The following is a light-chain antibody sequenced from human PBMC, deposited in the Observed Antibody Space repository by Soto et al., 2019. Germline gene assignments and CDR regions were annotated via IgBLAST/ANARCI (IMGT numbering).Light chain of an antibody. Sequence: QSVLTQPPSASGSPGQSVTISCTGTSSDIGASNYVSWYRQHPGKAPKLMISEVSKRPSGVPDRFSGSKSGNTASLSVSGLQAADEADYYCSSSAGTNKMVFGGGTKVTVL. V-gene: IGLV2-8*01. CDR2: EVS. CDR1: SSDIGASNY. J-gene: IGLJ2*01. CDR3: SSSAGTNKMV.